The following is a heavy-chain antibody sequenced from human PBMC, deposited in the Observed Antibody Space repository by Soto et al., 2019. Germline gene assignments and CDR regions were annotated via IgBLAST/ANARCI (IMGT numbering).Heavy chain of an antibody. Sequence: GGSLRLSCVASGFSFSGYSMNWVRQAPGKGLQWVSFINSGSTAIYYADSVKGRFTISRDNSKNTLYLQMNSLRAEDTAVYYCAKTTRTLDYWGQGTLVTVSS. CDR1: GFSFSGYS. V-gene: IGHV3-48*01. D-gene: IGHD1-1*01. CDR2: INSGSTAI. J-gene: IGHJ4*02. CDR3: AKTTRTLDY.